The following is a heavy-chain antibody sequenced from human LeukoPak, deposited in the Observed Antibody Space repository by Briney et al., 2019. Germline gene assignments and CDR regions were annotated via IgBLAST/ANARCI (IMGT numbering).Heavy chain of an antibody. J-gene: IGHJ4*02. CDR2: INHSGST. Sequence: PSETLSLTCAVYGGSFSGYYWSWIRQPPGKGLEWIGEINHSGSTNYNPSLKSRVTISVDTSKNQFSLKLSSVTAADTAVYYCARDGYSGYDYFDYWGQGTLVTVSS. CDR3: ARDGYSGYDYFDY. V-gene: IGHV4-34*01. D-gene: IGHD5-12*01. CDR1: GGSFSGYY.